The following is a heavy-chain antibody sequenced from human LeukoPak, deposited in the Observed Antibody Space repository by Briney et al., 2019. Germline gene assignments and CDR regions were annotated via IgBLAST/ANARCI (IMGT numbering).Heavy chain of an antibody. CDR2: ISDNELNK. Sequence: PGKSLRLSCAASGFSFSTYSFHWVRQAPGKGLEWVAVISDNELNKFYADSVKGRFTISRDKSKDTLYLQMNSLRAEDTAVYYCAKDATASPYFHWFDNWGQGTQVIVSS. CDR3: AKDATASPYFHWFDN. V-gene: IGHV3-30*04. J-gene: IGHJ4*02. CDR1: GFSFSTYS. D-gene: IGHD3-9*01.